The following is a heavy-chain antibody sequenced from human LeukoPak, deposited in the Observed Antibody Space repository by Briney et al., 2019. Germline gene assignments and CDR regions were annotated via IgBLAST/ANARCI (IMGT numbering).Heavy chain of an antibody. J-gene: IGHJ4*02. CDR1: GXTFSSCA. V-gene: IGHV3-23*01. CDR3: AKPPSDNLLTGSLYYFDY. D-gene: IGHD3-9*01. Sequence: PGGSLRLSCAASGXTFSSCAMSWVRQAPGKGLEWVSGISGSGDSTDYADSVKGWFTISRDNSKNTLYLQINSLRAEDTAVYYCAKPPSDNLLTGSLYYFDYWGQGTLVTVSS. CDR2: ISGSGDST.